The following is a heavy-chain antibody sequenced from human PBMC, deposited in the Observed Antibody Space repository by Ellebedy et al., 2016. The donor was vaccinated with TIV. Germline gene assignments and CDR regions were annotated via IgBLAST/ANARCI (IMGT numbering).Heavy chain of an antibody. CDR3: ARVGGICVVVPAAPLHTYSSSCHSDY. CDR2: ISAYNGNT. CDR1: SYTFTSYG. Sequence: ASVKVSXKASSYTFTSYGISWVRQAPGQGLEWMGWISAYNGNTNYAQKLQGRVTMTTDTSTSTAYMELRSLRSDDTAVYYCARVGGICVVVPAAPLHTYSSSCHSDYWGQGTLVTVSS. V-gene: IGHV1-18*01. D-gene: IGHD2-2*01. J-gene: IGHJ4*02.